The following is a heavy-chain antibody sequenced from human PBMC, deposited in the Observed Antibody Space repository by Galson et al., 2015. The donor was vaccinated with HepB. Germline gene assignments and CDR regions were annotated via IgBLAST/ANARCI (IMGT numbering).Heavy chain of an antibody. J-gene: IGHJ6*02. D-gene: IGHD2-15*01. Sequence: LSLTCTVSGGSISTSNWWSWVRQPPGKGLEWIGEIFESGLAIYNPSLKSRLTLTLDKSKNQFSLKLTSVTPADTAVYYCARLPPPADYYYYGMDVWGQGTTFTVSS. CDR2: IFESGLA. V-gene: IGHV4-4*02. CDR1: GGSISTSNW. CDR3: ARLPPPADYYYYGMDV.